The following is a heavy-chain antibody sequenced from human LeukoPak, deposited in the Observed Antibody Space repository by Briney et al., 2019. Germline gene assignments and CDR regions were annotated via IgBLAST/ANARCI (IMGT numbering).Heavy chain of an antibody. CDR1: GGPISSGDYY. CDR2: IYYSGST. V-gene: IGHV4-30-4*08. J-gene: IGHJ4*02. CDR3: ARESTRMTLYDSSGY. D-gene: IGHD3-22*01. Sequence: SETLSLTCTVSGGPISSGDYYWRWIRQPPGKGLEWIGYIYYSGSTYYNPSLKSRVTISVDTSKNQFSLKLSSVTAADTAVYYCARESTRMTLYDSSGYWGQGTLVTVSS.